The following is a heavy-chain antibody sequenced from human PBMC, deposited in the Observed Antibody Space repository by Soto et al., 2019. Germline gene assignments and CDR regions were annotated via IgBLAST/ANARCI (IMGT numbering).Heavy chain of an antibody. CDR1: GGSISSGGYY. Sequence: PSETLSLTCTVSGGSISSGGYYWSWIRQHPGKGLEWIGYIYYSGSTYYNPSLKSRVTISVDTSKNQFSLKLSSVTAADTAVYYCARDLALKCVFRDAWEPQSDFVSWGQGTMVTVS. CDR3: ARDLALKCVFRDAWEPQSDFVS. J-gene: IGHJ3*01. CDR2: IYYSGST. D-gene: IGHD3-3*01. V-gene: IGHV4-31*03.